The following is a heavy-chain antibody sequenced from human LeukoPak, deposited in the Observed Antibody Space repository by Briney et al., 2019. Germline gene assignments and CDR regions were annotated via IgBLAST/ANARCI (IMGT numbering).Heavy chain of an antibody. J-gene: IGHJ4*02. Sequence: SETLSLTCTVSGGSISSSSYYWGWIRQPPGKGLEWIGEINHSGSTNYNPSLKSRVTISVDTSKNQFSLKLSSVTAADTAVYYCARDFDSSGYHFDYWGQGTLVTVSS. D-gene: IGHD3-22*01. CDR1: GGSISSSSYY. CDR2: INHSGST. CDR3: ARDFDSSGYHFDY. V-gene: IGHV4-39*07.